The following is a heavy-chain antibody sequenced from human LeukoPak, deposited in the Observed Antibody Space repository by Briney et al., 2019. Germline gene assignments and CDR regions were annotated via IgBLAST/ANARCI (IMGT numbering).Heavy chain of an antibody. CDR1: GGSISSYY. Sequence: PSETLSLTCTVSGGSISSYYWSWIRQPPGKGLEWIGYIYYSGSTNYNPSLKSRVTISVDTSKNQFSLKLSSVTAADTAVYYCARRECGGDCYSRAFDIWGQGTMVTVSS. J-gene: IGHJ3*02. D-gene: IGHD2-21*02. V-gene: IGHV4-59*08. CDR3: ARRECGGDCYSRAFDI. CDR2: IYYSGST.